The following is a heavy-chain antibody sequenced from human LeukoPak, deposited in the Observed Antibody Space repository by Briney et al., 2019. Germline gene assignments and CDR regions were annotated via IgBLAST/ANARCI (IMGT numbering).Heavy chain of an antibody. V-gene: IGHV4-39*01. CDR1: GGSISSSSNY. CDR3: ARQDYGDYLNWFDP. Sequence: PSETLSLTCTVSGGSISSSSNYWGWIRQPPGKGLEWIGSIYYSGSTYYNPSLKSRVTISVDTSKNQFSLKLSSVTAADTAVYYCARQDYGDYLNWFDPWGQGTLVTVSS. J-gene: IGHJ5*02. D-gene: IGHD4-17*01. CDR2: IYYSGST.